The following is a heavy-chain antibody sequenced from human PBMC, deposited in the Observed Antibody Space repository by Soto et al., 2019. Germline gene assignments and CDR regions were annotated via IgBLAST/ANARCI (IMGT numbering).Heavy chain of an antibody. CDR3: ARMASAGTLNWFDP. J-gene: IGHJ5*02. CDR2: MNPGSGKT. CDR1: GYPFINYD. Sequence: GASVKVSCKASGYPFINYDISWVRQATGQGLEWMGWMNPGSGKTGYANRFQGRVTMTRDASTSTAHLELSSLTSEDTAVYYCARMASAGTLNWFDPWGQGTLVTVSS. V-gene: IGHV1-8*02. D-gene: IGHD6-13*01.